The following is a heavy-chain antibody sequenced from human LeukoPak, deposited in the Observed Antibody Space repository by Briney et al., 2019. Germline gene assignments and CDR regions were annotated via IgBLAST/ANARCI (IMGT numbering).Heavy chain of an antibody. CDR1: GGTFSSYA. V-gene: IGHV1-69*13. J-gene: IGHJ6*02. D-gene: IGHD3-22*01. CDR2: IIPIFGTA. CDR3: ARGGDLYYYDSSGYHYYYGMDV. Sequence: ASVKVSCKASGGTFSSYAISWVRQAPGQGLEWMGGIIPIFGTANYAQKFQGRVTITADESTSTAYMELSSLRSEDTAVYYCARGGDLYYYDSSGYHYYYGMDVWGQGTTVTVSS.